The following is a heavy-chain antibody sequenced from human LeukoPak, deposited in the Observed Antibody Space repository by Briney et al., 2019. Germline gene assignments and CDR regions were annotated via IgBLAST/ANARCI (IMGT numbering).Heavy chain of an antibody. D-gene: IGHD3-10*01. CDR1: GFTFSSYS. J-gene: IGHJ4*02. CDR3: ARDSGERGSGSYLIAY. CDR2: ISSSSSYI. Sequence: GGSLRPSCAASGFTFSSYSMNWVRQAPGKGLEWVSSISSSSSYIYYADSVKGRFTISRDNAKNSLYLQMNSLRAEDTAVYYCARDSGERGSGSYLIAYWGQGTLVTVSS. V-gene: IGHV3-21*01.